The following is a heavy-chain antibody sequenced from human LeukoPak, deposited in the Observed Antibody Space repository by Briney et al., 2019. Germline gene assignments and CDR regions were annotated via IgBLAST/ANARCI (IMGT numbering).Heavy chain of an antibody. V-gene: IGHV1-69*01. CDR2: IIPIFGTA. J-gene: IGHJ3*02. CDR3: ATDRAIAVAADAFDI. CDR1: GGTFSSYA. D-gene: IGHD6-19*01. Sequence: GASVKVSCKASGGTFSSYAISWVRQAPGQGLEWMGGIIPIFGTANYAQKFQGRVTITADESTSTAYMELSSLRSEDTAVYYCATDRAIAVAADAFDIWGQGTMVTVSS.